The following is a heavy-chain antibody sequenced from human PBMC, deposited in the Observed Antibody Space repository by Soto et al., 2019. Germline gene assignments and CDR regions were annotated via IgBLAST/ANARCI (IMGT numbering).Heavy chain of an antibody. D-gene: IGHD3-16*02. CDR2: IYYSGST. CDR1: GGSISSGGYY. V-gene: IGHV4-31*03. CDR3: AREGGVWGSYRPTYYFDY. J-gene: IGHJ4*02. Sequence: SETLSLTCTVSGGSISSGGYYWSWIRQHPGKGLEWIGYIYYSGSTYYNPSLKSRVTISVDTSKNQFSLKLSSVTAADTAVYYCAREGGVWGSYRPTYYFDYWGQGTLVTVSS.